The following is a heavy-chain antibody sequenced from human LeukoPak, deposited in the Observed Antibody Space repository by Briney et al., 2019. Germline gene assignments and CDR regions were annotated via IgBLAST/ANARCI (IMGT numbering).Heavy chain of an antibody. CDR3: ARDSSSWYGGFDY. D-gene: IGHD6-13*01. J-gene: IGHJ4*02. CDR1: GGSFSGYY. V-gene: IGHV4-34*01. Sequence: SETLSLTCAVYGGSFSGYYWSWIRQPAGKGLEWIGEINHSGSTNYNPSLKSRVTISVDTSKNQFSLKLSSVTAADTAVYYCARDSSSWYGGFDYWGQGTLVTVSS. CDR2: INHSGST.